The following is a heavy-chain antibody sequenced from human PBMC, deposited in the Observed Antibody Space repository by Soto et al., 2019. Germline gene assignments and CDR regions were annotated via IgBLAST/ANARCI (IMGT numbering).Heavy chain of an antibody. D-gene: IGHD4-17*01. CDR2: INSDGSST. V-gene: IGHV3-74*01. CDR1: GFTFSTYW. CDR3: TVTTLSGWFDP. J-gene: IGHJ5*02. Sequence: PPWALRLSCPASGFTFSTYWRHWVRQAPGKGLVWVSRINSDGSSTSYADSVKGRFTIYKDNAQNTLYLQMNSLRAEDKAVYYCTVTTLSGWFDPWGQGTLVTVSS.